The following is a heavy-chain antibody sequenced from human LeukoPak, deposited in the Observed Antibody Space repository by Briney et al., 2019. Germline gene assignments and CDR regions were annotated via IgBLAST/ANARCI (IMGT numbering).Heavy chain of an antibody. CDR2: IGIRGDT. J-gene: IGHJ4*02. Sequence: GGSLRLSCAASGFTFIDYAMHWVRQVIGKGLEWVSAIGIRGDTHYSGSVKGRFTTSRENAESSLYLQMNSLRAEDTAVYYCARGGIQVSGIDEFDYWGQGTLVTVSS. D-gene: IGHD6-19*01. CDR1: GFTFIDYA. CDR3: ARGGIQVSGIDEFDY. V-gene: IGHV3-13*01.